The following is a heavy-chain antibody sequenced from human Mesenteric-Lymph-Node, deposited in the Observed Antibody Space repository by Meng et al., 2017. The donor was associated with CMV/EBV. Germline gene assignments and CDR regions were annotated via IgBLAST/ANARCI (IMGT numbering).Heavy chain of an antibody. CDR1: GFTFSSYD. Sequence: GESLKISCAASGFTFSSYDMHWVRQATGKGLEWVSAIGTAGDTYYPGSVKGRFTISRENAKNSLYLQMNSLRAGDTAVYYCARDYRNSNYVDYWGQGTLVTVSS. CDR3: ARDYRNSNYVDY. V-gene: IGHV3-13*01. CDR2: IGTAGDT. D-gene: IGHD4-11*01. J-gene: IGHJ4*02.